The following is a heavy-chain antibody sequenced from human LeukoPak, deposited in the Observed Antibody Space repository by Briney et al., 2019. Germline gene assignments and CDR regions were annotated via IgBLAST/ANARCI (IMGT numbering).Heavy chain of an antibody. CDR1: GFTFSSYG. Sequence: GWSLRLSCAASGFTFSSYGMHWVRQPPGKGLDWVAVISNDGSEKYYADSVKGRFTISRDNSKNTLSLQVSSLRTEDTAVYYCAKDRYSYAFEYSDSWGQGTLVTVSS. V-gene: IGHV3-30*18. CDR2: ISNDGSEK. CDR3: AKDRYSYAFEYSDS. J-gene: IGHJ4*02. D-gene: IGHD5-18*01.